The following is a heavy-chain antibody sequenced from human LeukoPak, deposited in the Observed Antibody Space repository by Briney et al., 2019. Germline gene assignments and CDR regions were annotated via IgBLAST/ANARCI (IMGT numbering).Heavy chain of an antibody. CDR2: IGGSGIGRST. V-gene: IGHV3-23*01. Sequence: PGGSLRFYSVGSGFTFSTHGMNWVRQAPGKGLKWVSGIGGSGIGRSTHYADSVKGRFTISRDNSKNTLYLQMNSLRAEDTAVYYCAKDVPGYSYGTFDYWGQGTLVTVSS. CDR3: AKDVPGYSYGTFDY. CDR1: GFTFSTHG. J-gene: IGHJ4*02. D-gene: IGHD5-18*01.